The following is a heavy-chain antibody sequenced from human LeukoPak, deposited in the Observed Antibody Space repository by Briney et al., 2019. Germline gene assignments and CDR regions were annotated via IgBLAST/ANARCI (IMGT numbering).Heavy chain of an antibody. V-gene: IGHV3-23*01. CDR3: AKSPTRITMVRGVDY. CDR1: GFTFSSYA. CDR2: ISGSGGST. D-gene: IGHD3-10*01. Sequence: GVSLRLSCAASGFTFSSYAKSWVRQAPGKGLEWVSAISGSGGSTYYADSVKGRFTISRDNSKNTLYLQMNSLRAEDTAVYYCAKSPTRITMVRGVDYWGQGTLVTVSS. J-gene: IGHJ4*02.